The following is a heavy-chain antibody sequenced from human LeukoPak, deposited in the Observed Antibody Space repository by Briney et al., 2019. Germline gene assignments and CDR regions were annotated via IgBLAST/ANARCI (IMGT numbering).Heavy chain of an antibody. CDR1: GGSISSGSYY. J-gene: IGHJ4*02. V-gene: IGHV4-61*02. CDR3: ARGVTYYYDSSGYLY. D-gene: IGHD3-22*01. CDR2: IHTSGRT. Sequence: SETLSLTCTVSGGSISSGSYYWSWIRQPAGKGPEWIGRIHTSGRTNYNPSLKSRVTISVDTSKNQFSLELTSVTAADTAVYYCARGVTYYYDSSGYLYWGQGTLVTVSS.